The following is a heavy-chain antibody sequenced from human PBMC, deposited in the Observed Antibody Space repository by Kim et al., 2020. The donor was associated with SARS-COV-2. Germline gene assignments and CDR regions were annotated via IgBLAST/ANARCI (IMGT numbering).Heavy chain of an antibody. V-gene: IGHV3-30*18. CDR2: ISYDGSNK. D-gene: IGHD2-15*01. CDR3: AKDRGVVVVAARYFDY. CDR1: GFTFSSYG. J-gene: IGHJ4*02. Sequence: GGSLRLSCAASGFTFSSYGMHWVRQAPGKGLEWVAVISYDGSNKYYADSVKGRFTISRDNSKNTLYLQMNSLRAEDTAVYYCAKDRGVVVVAARYFDYWGQGTLVTVSS.